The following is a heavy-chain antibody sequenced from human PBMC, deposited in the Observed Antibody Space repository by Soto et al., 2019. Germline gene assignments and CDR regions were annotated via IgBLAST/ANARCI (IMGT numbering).Heavy chain of an antibody. CDR2: ISYDGSNK. CDR3: ARDRLPDNVLVPAALLYGMDV. Sequence: QVQLVESGGGVVQPGRSLRLSCAASGFTFSSYAMHWVRQAPGKGLEWVAVISYDGSNKYYADSVKGRFTISRDNSKNTLYLQMYSLRAEDTAVYYCARDRLPDNVLVPAALLYGMDVWGQGTTVTVSS. V-gene: IGHV3-30-3*01. D-gene: IGHD2-2*01. CDR1: GFTFSSYA. J-gene: IGHJ6*02.